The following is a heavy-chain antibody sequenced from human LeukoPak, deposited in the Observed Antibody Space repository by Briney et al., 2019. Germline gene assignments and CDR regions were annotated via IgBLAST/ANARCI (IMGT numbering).Heavy chain of an antibody. D-gene: IGHD3-22*01. V-gene: IGHV3-7*01. J-gene: IGHJ3*02. CDR3: ARDRPYDSSGYYPSGAFDI. CDR2: IKQDGSEK. Sequence: GGSLRLSCAASGFSFSSYWMSWVRQAPGTGLEWVANIKQDGSEKYYADSVKGRFTISRDNSKNTLYLQMNSLRAEDTAVYYCARDRPYDSSGYYPSGAFDIWGQGTMVTVSS. CDR1: GFSFSSYW.